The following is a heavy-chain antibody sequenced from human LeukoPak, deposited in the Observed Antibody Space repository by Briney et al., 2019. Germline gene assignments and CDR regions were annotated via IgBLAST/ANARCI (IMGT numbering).Heavy chain of an antibody. CDR1: GFTFSSYA. Sequence: GGSLRLSCAASGFTFSSYAMSWVRQAPGKGLEWVSALSGSGGNTYYADSVKGRFTISRDNPRNTLYLQMNSLRDEDTALYYCAKAYYYGSGTSHPLDYWGQGTLVTVSS. D-gene: IGHD3-10*01. CDR2: LSGSGGNT. J-gene: IGHJ4*02. CDR3: AKAYYYGSGTSHPLDY. V-gene: IGHV3-23*01.